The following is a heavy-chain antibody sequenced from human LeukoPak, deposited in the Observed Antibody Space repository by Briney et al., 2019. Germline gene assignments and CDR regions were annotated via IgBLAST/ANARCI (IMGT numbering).Heavy chain of an antibody. CDR2: ISWNSGSI. V-gene: IGHV3-9*01. D-gene: IGHD5-12*01. CDR1: GFTFDDYA. Sequence: GGPLRLSCAASGFTFDDYAMHWVRQAPGKGLEWVSGISWNSGSIGYADSVKGRFTISRDNAKNSLYLQMNSLRAEDTALYYCAKDGYDGIDYWGQGTLVTVSS. J-gene: IGHJ4*02. CDR3: AKDGYDGIDY.